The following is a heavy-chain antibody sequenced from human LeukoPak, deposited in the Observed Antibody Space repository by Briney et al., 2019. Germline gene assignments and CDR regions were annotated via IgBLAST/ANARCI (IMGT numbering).Heavy chain of an antibody. CDR3: AREAAAAGYNFDY. CDR1: GFTFSSYA. V-gene: IGHV3-21*01. D-gene: IGHD6-13*01. J-gene: IGHJ4*02. Sequence: GGSLRLSCAASGFTFSSYAMHWVRQAPGKGLEWVSSISSSSSYIYYADSVKGRFTISRDNAKNSLYLQMNSLRAEDTAVYYCAREAAAAGYNFDYWGQGTLVTVSS. CDR2: ISSSSSYI.